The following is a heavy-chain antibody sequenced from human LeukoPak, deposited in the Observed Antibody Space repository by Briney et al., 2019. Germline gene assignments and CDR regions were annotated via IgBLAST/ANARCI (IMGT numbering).Heavy chain of an antibody. CDR1: GGSISRSSYY. CDR2: ISYSGST. Sequence: TSETLSLTCTVSGGSISRSSYYWGWIRQPPGKGLEWIGSISYSGSTYYNPSLKSRVTISVDTSKNQFSLKLSSVTAADTAVYYCAKSVPVLDYWGQGTLVTVSS. CDR3: AKSVPVLDY. V-gene: IGHV4-39*01. D-gene: IGHD2-8*02. J-gene: IGHJ4*02.